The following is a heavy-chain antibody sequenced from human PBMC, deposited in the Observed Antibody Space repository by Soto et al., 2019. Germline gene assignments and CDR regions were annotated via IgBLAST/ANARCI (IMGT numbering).Heavy chain of an antibody. Sequence: QVQLVQSGAEVKKPGSSVKVSCKASGGTFSSYAISWVRQAPGQGLEWMGGIIPIFGTANYAQKFQGRVTITADESTSTAYMEPSSLRSEDTAVYYCARDPGIKIFGDRGTDYYYYYGMDVWGQVTTATVSS. D-gene: IGHD3-3*01. CDR3: ARDPGIKIFGDRGTDYYYYYGMDV. CDR1: GGTFSSYA. J-gene: IGHJ6*02. CDR2: IIPIFGTA. V-gene: IGHV1-69*01.